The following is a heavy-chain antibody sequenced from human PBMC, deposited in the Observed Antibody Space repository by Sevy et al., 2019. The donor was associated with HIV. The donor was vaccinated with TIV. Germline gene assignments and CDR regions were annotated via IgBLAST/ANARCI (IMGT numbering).Heavy chain of an antibody. Sequence: GGSLRLSCAASGFTFSSYAMHWVRQAPGKGLEWVAVISYDGSNQYYADSVKGRFTISRDNSKNTLYLQMNSLRAEDTAVYYCAKITMVRGVVGGFDYWGQGTLVTVSS. D-gene: IGHD3-10*01. CDR3: AKITMVRGVVGGFDY. CDR1: GFTFSSYA. V-gene: IGHV3-30-3*02. CDR2: ISYDGSNQ. J-gene: IGHJ4*02.